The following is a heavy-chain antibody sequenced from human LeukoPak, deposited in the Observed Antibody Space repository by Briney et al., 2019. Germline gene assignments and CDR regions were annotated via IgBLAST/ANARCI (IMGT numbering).Heavy chain of an antibody. D-gene: IGHD4-17*01. CDR2: TIPMINTP. J-gene: IGHJ4*02. Sequence: SLKVSCKASGGTFRSYAITWVRQTPGKGLEWMGETIPMINTPKYAQKFQGRVSITADESTSTGYMEVSSLRSEDTAVYYCAIFQGTYGDDENDYWGQGTLVTVSS. V-gene: IGHV1-69*01. CDR3: AIFQGTYGDDENDY. CDR1: GGTFRSYA.